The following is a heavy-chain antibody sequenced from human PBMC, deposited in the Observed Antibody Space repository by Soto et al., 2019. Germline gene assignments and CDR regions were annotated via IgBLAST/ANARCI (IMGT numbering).Heavy chain of an antibody. J-gene: IGHJ6*02. CDR1: GYTFTSYG. Sequence: QVQLVQSGAEVKKPGASVKVSCKASGYTFTSYGISWVRQAPGQGLEWMGWISAYNGNTNYAQKLQGRVTMTTDTSTGTAYMELRSLRSDDTAVYYCARTQSPRKDYYGMDVWGQGTTVTVSS. CDR3: ARTQSPRKDYYGMDV. V-gene: IGHV1-18*01. CDR2: ISAYNGNT.